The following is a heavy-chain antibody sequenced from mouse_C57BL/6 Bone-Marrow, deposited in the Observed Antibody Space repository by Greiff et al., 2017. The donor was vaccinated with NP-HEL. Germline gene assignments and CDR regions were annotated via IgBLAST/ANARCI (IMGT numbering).Heavy chain of an antibody. CDR3: ASITTVVMDY. D-gene: IGHD1-1*01. J-gene: IGHJ4*01. V-gene: IGHV2-2*01. CDR1: GFSLTSYG. CDR2: IWSGGST. Sequence: VMLVESGPGLVQPSQSLSITCTVSGFSLTSYGVHWVRQSPGKGLEWLGVIWSGGSTDYNAAFISRLSISKDNSKSQVFFKMNSLQADDTAIYYCASITTVVMDYWGQGTSVTVSS.